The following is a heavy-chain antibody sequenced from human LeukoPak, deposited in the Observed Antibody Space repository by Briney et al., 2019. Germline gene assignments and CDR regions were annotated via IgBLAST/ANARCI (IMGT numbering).Heavy chain of an antibody. CDR2: IYPGDPET. D-gene: IGHD3-3*01. J-gene: IGHJ4*02. CDR1: GYSFNSYY. CDR3: ARGVDFWSGSPYFDF. V-gene: IGHV5-51*01. Sequence: TGESLKISCKASGYSFNSYYIGWVRQMPGKGLEWMGMIYPGDPETRYSPSFQGRVTISLDRSITTAYLRFNNLKASDTAMYYCARGVDFWSGSPYFDFWGQGTLVTVSS.